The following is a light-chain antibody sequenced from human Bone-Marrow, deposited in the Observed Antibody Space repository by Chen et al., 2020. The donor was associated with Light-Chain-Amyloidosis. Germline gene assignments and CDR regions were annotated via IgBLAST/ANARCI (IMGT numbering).Light chain of an antibody. J-gene: IGKJ2*01. CDR3: QQSYSTPPT. CDR2: AAS. V-gene: IGKV1-39*01. CDR1: QSISSY. Sequence: DIQMTHSPSSLSPSVGDRVTITCRASQSISSYLNWYQQKPGKAPKLLIYAASSLQSGVPSRFSGSGSGTDFTLTISSLQPEDFATYYCQQSYSTPPTFGQGTKLEIK.